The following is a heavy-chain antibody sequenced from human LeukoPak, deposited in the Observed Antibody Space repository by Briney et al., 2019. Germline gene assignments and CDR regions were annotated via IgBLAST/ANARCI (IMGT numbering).Heavy chain of an antibody. J-gene: IGHJ5*02. Sequence: GRSLRLSCAASGFTFDDYARHWVRRPPGKALEWVFGFSWNSGSMGYADSVKGRFTISRDNAKNSLYLQMNSLRAEDTALYYCVKDTSSWYKEGWFDPWGRGTLVTVSS. CDR2: FSWNSGSM. D-gene: IGHD6-13*01. CDR3: VKDTSSWYKEGWFDP. V-gene: IGHV3-9*01. CDR1: GFTFDDYA.